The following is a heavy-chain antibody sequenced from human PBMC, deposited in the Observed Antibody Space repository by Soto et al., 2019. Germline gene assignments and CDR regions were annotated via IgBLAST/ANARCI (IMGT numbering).Heavy chain of an antibody. D-gene: IGHD3-10*01. CDR2: TYYRSKWDG. CDR3: ARSIGGVLDY. J-gene: IGHJ4*02. CDR1: GDSVSSNSSA. V-gene: IGHV6-1*01. Sequence: QTLSLTCVISGDSVSSNSSAWNWIRQSPSRGLEWLGRTYYRSKWDGDSAVSVRSRITINTDTSKNQFSLHLNSVTPEDTAVYYCARSIGGVLDYWGQGALVTVSP.